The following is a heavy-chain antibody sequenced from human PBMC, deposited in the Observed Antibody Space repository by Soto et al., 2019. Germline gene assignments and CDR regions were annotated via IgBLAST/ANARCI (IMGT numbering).Heavy chain of an antibody. J-gene: IGHJ5*02. CDR1: GGSFSCYY. D-gene: IGHD3-10*01. Sequence: SETLSLTCAVYGGSFSCYYWSWIRQPPGKGLEWIGEINHSGSTNYNPSLKSRVTISVDTSKNQFSLKLSSVTAADTAVYYCAREGSYYYGSGSYHNWFDPWGQGTLVTVSS. CDR2: INHSGST. CDR3: AREGSYYYGSGSYHNWFDP. V-gene: IGHV4-34*01.